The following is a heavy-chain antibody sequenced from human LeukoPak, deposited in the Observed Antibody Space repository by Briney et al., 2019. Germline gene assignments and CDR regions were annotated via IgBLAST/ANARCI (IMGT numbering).Heavy chain of an antibody. D-gene: IGHD5-18*01. CDR3: ARARRGYSYGFAIDYLDY. CDR2: IRAYNGNT. J-gene: IGHJ4*02. CDR1: GYTFTSYG. Sequence: GASVKVSCKASGYTFTSYGISWVRQAPGQGREWMGWIRAYNGNTNYAQKLQGRVTMTTDTSTSTAYMELRSLRSDDTDVYYCARARRGYSYGFAIDYLDYWGQGTLVTVSS. V-gene: IGHV1-18*01.